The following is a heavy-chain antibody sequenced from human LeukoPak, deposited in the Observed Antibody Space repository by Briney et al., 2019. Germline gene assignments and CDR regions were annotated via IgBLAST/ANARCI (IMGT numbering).Heavy chain of an antibody. CDR1: GYTFTMFY. Sequence: PRASVKVSCKASGYTFTMFYIHWVRQAPGQGLEWMGMINPSDGATTYAQRFQGRVTMTRGMSTSTVYMHLRSLRTWTTCVYVCATEQRRWLSGSLGGLFASYYTYYYMNVWGRGTTVTVSS. J-gene: IGHJ6*03. D-gene: IGHD3-16*01. V-gene: IGHV1-46*01. CDR2: INPSDGAT. CDR3: ATEQRRWLSGSLGGLFASYYTYYYMNV.